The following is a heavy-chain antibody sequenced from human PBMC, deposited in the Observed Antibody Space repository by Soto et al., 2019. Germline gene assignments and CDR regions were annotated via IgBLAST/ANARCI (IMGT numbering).Heavy chain of an antibody. CDR3: ARQLPTAIRGGYYYSYGMDV. Sequence: EVQLVESGGGLVQPGGSLRLSCAASGFTLSSYWMNWVRQAPGKGLVWVSRISSDGSTTSYADSVKGRFTISRDNAKNTLFLQMNSLRAEDTAVYYCARQLPTAIRGGYYYSYGMDVW. V-gene: IGHV3-74*01. D-gene: IGHD2-2*02. CDR1: GFTLSSYW. J-gene: IGHJ6*01. CDR2: ISSDGSTT.